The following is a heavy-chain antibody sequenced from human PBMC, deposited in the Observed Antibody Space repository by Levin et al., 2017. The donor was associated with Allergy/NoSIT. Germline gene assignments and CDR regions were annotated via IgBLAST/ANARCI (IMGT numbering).Heavy chain of an antibody. J-gene: IGHJ4*02. Sequence: GGSLRLSCKGSGYSFTSYWIGWVRQMPGKGLEWMGIIYPGDSDTRYSPSFQGQVTISADKSISTAYLQWSSLKASDTAMYYCARPNSICSGGSCYSEGYDYWGQGTLVTVSS. CDR3: ARPNSICSGGSCYSEGYDY. V-gene: IGHV5-51*01. D-gene: IGHD2-15*01. CDR2: IYPGDSDT. CDR1: GYSFTSYW.